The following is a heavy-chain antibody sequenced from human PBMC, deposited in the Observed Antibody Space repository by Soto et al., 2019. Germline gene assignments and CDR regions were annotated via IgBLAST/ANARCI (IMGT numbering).Heavy chain of an antibody. D-gene: IGHD2-15*01. J-gene: IGHJ4*02. CDR2: IWYDGSNK. CDR1: GFTFSSYG. CDR3: ARDYSGGSSAPDY. V-gene: IGHV3-33*01. Sequence: QVQLVESGGGVVQPGRSLRLSCAASGFTFSSYGMHWVRQAPGKGLEWVAVIWYDGSNKYYADSVKGRFTISRDNSKNTLYLQTTSLRADDTAVYYCARDYSGGSSAPDYWGQGTLVTVSS.